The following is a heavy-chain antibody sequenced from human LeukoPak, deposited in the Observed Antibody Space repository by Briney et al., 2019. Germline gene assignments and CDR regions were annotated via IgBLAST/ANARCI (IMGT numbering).Heavy chain of an antibody. D-gene: IGHD3-10*01. J-gene: IGHJ4*02. V-gene: IGHV4-30-2*01. CDR3: ARDSGDYPDYFDS. CDR1: GGSISSGIYS. Sequence: PSETLSLTCAVSGGSISSGIYSWNWIRQPPGMGLEWIGYIYHTGHTYYNPSLKSRVTISVDRSKNQFSLKLSSVTAADTAVYYCARDSGDYPDYFDSWGQGALVTVSS. CDR2: IYHTGHT.